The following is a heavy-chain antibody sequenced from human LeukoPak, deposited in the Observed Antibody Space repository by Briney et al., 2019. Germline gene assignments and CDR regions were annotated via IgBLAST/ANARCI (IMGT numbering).Heavy chain of an antibody. Sequence: PGGSLRLSCAASGFTVSSNYMSWVRQAPGKGLEWVSIIYSGGSAYYADSLKDRFTISRDNSENTVYLQINSLRVEDTAVYYCARVMVSGAAGMDYFDHWGQGTLVTVSS. V-gene: IGHV3-66*01. J-gene: IGHJ4*02. CDR2: IYSGGSA. CDR1: GFTVSSNY. D-gene: IGHD6-13*01. CDR3: ARVMVSGAAGMDYFDH.